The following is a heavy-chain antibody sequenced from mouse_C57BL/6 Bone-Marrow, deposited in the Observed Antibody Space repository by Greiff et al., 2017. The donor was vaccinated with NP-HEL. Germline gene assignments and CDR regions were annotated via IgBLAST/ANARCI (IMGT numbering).Heavy chain of an antibody. D-gene: IGHD1-1*01. CDR3: TTSSTTVVATFDY. J-gene: IGHJ2*01. CDR2: IDPENGDT. Sequence: EVQLQQSGAELVRPGASVKLSCTASGFNIKDDYMHWVKQRPEQGLEWIGWIDPENGDTEYASKFQGKATITADTSSNTAYLQLSSLTSEDTAVYYCTTSSTTVVATFDYWGQGTTLTVSS. V-gene: IGHV14-4*01. CDR1: GFNIKDDY.